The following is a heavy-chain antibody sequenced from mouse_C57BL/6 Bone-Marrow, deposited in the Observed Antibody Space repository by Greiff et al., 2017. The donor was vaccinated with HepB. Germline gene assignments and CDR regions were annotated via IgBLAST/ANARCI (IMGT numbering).Heavy chain of an antibody. CDR3: ARGNPCFAY. CDR2: ISSGSSTI. D-gene: IGHD2-1*01. J-gene: IGHJ3*01. CDR1: GFTFSDYG. Sequence: DVQLVESGGGLVKPGGSLKLSCAASGFTFSDYGMHWVRQAPEKGLEWVAYISSGSSTIYYADTVKGRFTISRDNAKNTLFLQMTSLRSEDTAMYYCARGNPCFAYWGQGTLVTVSA. V-gene: IGHV5-17*01.